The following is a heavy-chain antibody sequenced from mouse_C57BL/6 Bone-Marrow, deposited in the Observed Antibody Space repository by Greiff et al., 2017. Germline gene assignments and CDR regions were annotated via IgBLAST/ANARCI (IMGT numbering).Heavy chain of an antibody. Sequence: QVQLPQPGAELVMPGASVKLSCKASGYTFTSYWMHWVKQRPGQGLEWIGEIDPSDSYTNYNPKFKGKSTLTVDESSSTAYLQLRSRTSEDSSVYYCAREPIITTVVANSMDYWGQGTSVTVSS. J-gene: IGHJ4*01. D-gene: IGHD1-1*01. V-gene: IGHV1-69*01. CDR3: AREPIITTVVANSMDY. CDR2: IDPSDSYT. CDR1: GYTFTSYW.